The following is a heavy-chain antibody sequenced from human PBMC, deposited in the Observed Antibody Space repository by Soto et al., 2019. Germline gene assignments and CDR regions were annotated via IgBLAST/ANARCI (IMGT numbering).Heavy chain of an antibody. V-gene: IGHV3-30*18. CDR2: ISYDGSNK. J-gene: IGHJ4*02. CDR3: AKYGTWIQLDY. Sequence: GESLKISCAASGFTFSSYGMHWVRQAPGKGLEWVAVISYDGSNKYYADSVKGRFTISRDNSKSTLYLQMNSLRAEDTAVYYCAKYGTWIQLDYWGQGTLVTVSS. CDR1: GFTFSSYG. D-gene: IGHD5-18*01.